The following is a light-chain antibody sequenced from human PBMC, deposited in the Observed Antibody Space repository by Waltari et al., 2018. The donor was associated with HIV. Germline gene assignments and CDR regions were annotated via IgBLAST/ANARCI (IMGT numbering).Light chain of an antibody. V-gene: IGKV3-20*01. J-gene: IGKJ1*01. CDR2: GAS. CDR1: QRVSTY. CDR3: QQYGSSPWT. Sequence: EIVLTQSPATLSLSPGDGATLSCWASQRVSTYLAWYQHKRGQAPRLLIYGASTRATGVSDRFSGGGSGTGFTLTINRLEPEDFAVYYCQQYGSSPWTFGQGTKVEIK.